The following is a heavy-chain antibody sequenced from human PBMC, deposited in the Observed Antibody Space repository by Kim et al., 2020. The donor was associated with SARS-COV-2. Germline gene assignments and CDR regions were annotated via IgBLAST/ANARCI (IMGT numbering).Heavy chain of an antibody. Sequence: SETLSLTCAVYGGSFSGYYWSWIRQPPGKGLEWIGEINHSGSTNYNPSLKSRVTISVDTSKNQFSLKLSSVTAADTAVYYCAGGLRSGWYYYYGMDVWGQGTTVTVSS. D-gene: IGHD6-19*01. V-gene: IGHV4-34*01. CDR3: AGGLRSGWYYYYGMDV. J-gene: IGHJ6*02. CDR2: INHSGST. CDR1: GGSFSGYY.